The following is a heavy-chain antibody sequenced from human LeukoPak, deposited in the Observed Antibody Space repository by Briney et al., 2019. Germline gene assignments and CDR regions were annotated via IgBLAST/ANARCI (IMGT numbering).Heavy chain of an antibody. CDR1: GFTFNEYA. CDR2: ISWNSGSI. V-gene: IGHV3-9*03. D-gene: IGHD1-14*01. Sequence: GGSLRLSCVASGFTFNEYAMHWVRQPTGKGLERVSGISWNSGSINYADSVKGRFTISRDNAKNSLYLQMKSLRAEDMALYYCAKAHIDSGAFDIWGQGTMVTVSS. CDR3: AKAHIDSGAFDI. J-gene: IGHJ3*02.